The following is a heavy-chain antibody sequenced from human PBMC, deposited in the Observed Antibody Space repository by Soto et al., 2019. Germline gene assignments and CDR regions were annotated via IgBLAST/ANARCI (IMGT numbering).Heavy chain of an antibody. Sequence: SETLSLTCTVSGVSINTNNYYWGWVRQPPGKGLEWIGNIFYSGSTFYNPSLRSRLTISVDTSKNQFSLRLNSVTAADAAVYYCAGFVVPASRNTGFDYWGQGTLVTVSS. CDR1: GVSINTNNYY. D-gene: IGHD2-15*01. CDR3: AGFVVPASRNTGFDY. CDR2: IFYSGST. J-gene: IGHJ4*02. V-gene: IGHV4-39*01.